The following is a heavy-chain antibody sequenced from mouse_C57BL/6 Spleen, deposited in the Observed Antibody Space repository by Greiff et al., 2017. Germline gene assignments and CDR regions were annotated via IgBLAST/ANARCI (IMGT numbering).Heavy chain of an antibody. CDR2: ISDGGSYT. CDR3: ARDGGLRHYFDY. Sequence: EVKVVESGGGLVKPGGSLKLSCAASGFTFSSYAMSWVRQTPEKRLEWVATISDGGSYTYYPDNVKGRFTISRDNAKNNLYLQMSHLKSEDTAMYYCARDGGLRHYFDYWGQGTTLTVSS. J-gene: IGHJ2*01. V-gene: IGHV5-4*01. D-gene: IGHD2-4*01. CDR1: GFTFSSYA.